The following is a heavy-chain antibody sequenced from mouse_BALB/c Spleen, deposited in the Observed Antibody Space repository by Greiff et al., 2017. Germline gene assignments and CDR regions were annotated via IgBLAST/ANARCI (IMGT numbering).Heavy chain of an antibody. CDR2: ILPGSGRT. V-gene: IGHV1-9*01. CDR3: ARRGIYYEYGGGAWFAY. D-gene: IGHD2-4*01. J-gene: IGHJ3*01. CDR1: GYSFTSYW. Sequence: QVQLQQSGAALMKPGASVKISCKATGYSFTSYWIEWVKQRPGHGLEWIGEILPGSGRTNYNEKLKGKATFTADTSSNTDYMQLSSLTSEDSAVYYCARRGIYYEYGGGAWFAYWGQGTLVTVSA.